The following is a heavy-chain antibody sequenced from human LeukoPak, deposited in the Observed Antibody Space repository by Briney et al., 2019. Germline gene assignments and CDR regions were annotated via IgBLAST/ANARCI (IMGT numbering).Heavy chain of an antibody. CDR2: INPNGGST. CDR1: GYTFPSYY. D-gene: IGHD3-22*01. J-gene: IGHJ4*02. CDR3: AREGPAYDSSEPFLDY. Sequence: ASVKVSCKASGYTFPSYYMHWVRQAPGQGLEWTGIINPNGGSTSYAQKFQGRLTMTRDTSTSTVYMELSSLRSEDTAVYYCAREGPAYDSSEPFLDYWGQGTLVTVSS. V-gene: IGHV1-46*01.